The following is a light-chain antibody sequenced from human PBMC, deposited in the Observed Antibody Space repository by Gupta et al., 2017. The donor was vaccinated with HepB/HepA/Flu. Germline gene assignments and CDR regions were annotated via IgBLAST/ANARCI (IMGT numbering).Light chain of an antibody. V-gene: IGKV1-39*01. J-gene: IGKJ1*01. Sequence: DIQMTQSPSSLSASVGDRVTISCRASQTISNYLNWYQQKPGKAPKVLIYAASNLQSGVPSRFSGSGSGTDFTLTINSLQPEDVGTDYCKQRYHPLSFGQGT. CDR2: AAS. CDR1: QTISNY. CDR3: KQRYHPLS.